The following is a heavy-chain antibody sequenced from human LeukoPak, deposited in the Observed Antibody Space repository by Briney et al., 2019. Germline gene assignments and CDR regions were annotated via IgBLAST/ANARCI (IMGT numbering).Heavy chain of an antibody. CDR3: ARVSSGWEFDY. Sequence: PGGSLRLSCAASGFTVSSNYMSWVRQAPGKGLEWVSVIYSGGSTYYADSVKGRFTISRDNSKNTLYLQMNSLRAEDTAAYYCARVSSGWEFDYWGQGTLVTVSS. D-gene: IGHD6-19*01. J-gene: IGHJ4*02. V-gene: IGHV3-53*01. CDR1: GFTVSSNY. CDR2: IYSGGST.